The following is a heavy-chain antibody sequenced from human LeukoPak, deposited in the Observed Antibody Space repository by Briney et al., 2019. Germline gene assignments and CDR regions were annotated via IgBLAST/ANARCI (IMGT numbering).Heavy chain of an antibody. CDR3: ARAQQLDV. D-gene: IGHD6-13*01. CDR1: GFTFSTYN. J-gene: IGHJ6*04. V-gene: IGHV3-48*01. Sequence: GGSLRLSCAGSGFTFSTYNMNWVRQAPGRGLEWVSYISGGSSSIYYADSVKGRFTISRDNAKNSLYLQMNSLRAEDTAVYYCARAQQLDVWGKGTMVTVSS. CDR2: ISGGSSSI.